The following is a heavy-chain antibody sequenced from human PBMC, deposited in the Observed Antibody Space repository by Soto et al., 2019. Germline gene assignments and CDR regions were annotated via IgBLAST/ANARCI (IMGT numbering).Heavy chain of an antibody. CDR1: MFTLSDYY. V-gene: IGHV3-11*01. Sequence: PGWSLRLSCAAAMFTLSDYYMSWIRHAPGKGLEWVSYISSSGSTIYYADSVKGRFTISRDNAKNSLYLQMNSLRAEDTAVYYCARVNYDFWSGTALFYIDVWGQGTTVTGSS. J-gene: IGHJ6*03. CDR2: ISSSGSTI. CDR3: ARVNYDFWSGTALFYIDV. D-gene: IGHD3-3*01.